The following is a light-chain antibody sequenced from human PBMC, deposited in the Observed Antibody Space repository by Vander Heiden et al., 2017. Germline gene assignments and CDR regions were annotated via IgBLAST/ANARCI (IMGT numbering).Light chain of an antibody. CDR2: DVS. Sequence: QSALTQPRSVSGSPGQSVTISCTGTSSDVGCYNYFSWYQQHPGKAPKLMIYDVSKRPSGVPDRFSGSKSGTTASLTISGLQAEDEADYYCCSYAGSYTWVFGGGTKLTVL. J-gene: IGLJ3*02. CDR1: SSDVGCYNY. CDR3: CSYAGSYTWV. V-gene: IGLV2-11*01.